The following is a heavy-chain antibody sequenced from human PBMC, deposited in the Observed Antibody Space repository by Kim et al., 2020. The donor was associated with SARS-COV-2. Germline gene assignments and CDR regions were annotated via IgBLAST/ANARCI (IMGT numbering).Heavy chain of an antibody. CDR3: ARGPEPPYSSGWLYYYYYYGMDV. Sequence: ASVKVSCKASGYTFTSYDINWVRQATGQGLEWMGWMNPNSGNTGYAQKFQGRVTMTRNTSISTAYMELSSLRSEDTAVYYCARGPEPPYSSGWLYYYYYYGMDVWGQGTTVTVSS. CDR1: GYTFTSYD. CDR2: MNPNSGNT. J-gene: IGHJ6*02. D-gene: IGHD6-19*01. V-gene: IGHV1-8*01.